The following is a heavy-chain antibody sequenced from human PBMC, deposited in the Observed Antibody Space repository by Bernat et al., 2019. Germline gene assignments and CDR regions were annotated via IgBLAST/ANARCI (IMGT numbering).Heavy chain of an antibody. J-gene: IGHJ4*02. V-gene: IGHV1-3*01. CDR3: ARSIDPAPGWEGRFDY. D-gene: IGHD1-26*01. CDR1: GYTFANYA. Sequence: QVQLVQSGAEVRKPGASVRVSCKTSGYTFANYAIHWVRQAPGQRLEWMGWINGGTSHTRDEQKFQGRFTITRDTSAGTVYMDLSSLRSDDTAVYYCARSIDPAPGWEGRFDYWGQGTQVTVSS. CDR2: INGGTSHT.